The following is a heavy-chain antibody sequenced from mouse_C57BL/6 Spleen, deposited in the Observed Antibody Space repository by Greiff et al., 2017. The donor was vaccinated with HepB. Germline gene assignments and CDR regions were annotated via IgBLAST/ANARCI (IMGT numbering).Heavy chain of an antibody. D-gene: IGHD1-1*01. CDR2: IDPSDSYT. CDR3: ARGGHYYGREWYFDV. J-gene: IGHJ1*03. Sequence: QVQLKQPGAELVMPGASVKLSCMASGYTFTSYWMHWVKQRPGQGLEWIGEIDPSDSYTNYNQKFQGKSTFTGDKSSSKDYMQLSSLTSEDSAVYYCARGGHYYGREWYFDVWGTGTTVTVSA. CDR1: GYTFTSYW. V-gene: IGHV1-69*01.